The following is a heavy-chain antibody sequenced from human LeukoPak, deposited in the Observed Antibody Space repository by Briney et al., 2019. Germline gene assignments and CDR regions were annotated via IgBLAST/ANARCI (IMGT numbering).Heavy chain of an antibody. CDR2: IYHSGST. CDR3: AKGYYDSSGYYYVVY. D-gene: IGHD3-22*01. CDR1: GGSISSSNW. Sequence: PSGTLSLTCAVSGGSISSSNWWSWVRQPPGKGLEWIGEIYHSGSTNYNPSLKSRVTISVDTSKNQFSLKLSSVTAADTAVYYCAKGYYDSSGYYYVVYWGQGTLVTVSS. J-gene: IGHJ4*02. V-gene: IGHV4-4*02.